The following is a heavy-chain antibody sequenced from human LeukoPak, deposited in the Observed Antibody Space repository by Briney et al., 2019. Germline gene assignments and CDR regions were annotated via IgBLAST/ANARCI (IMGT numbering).Heavy chain of an antibody. CDR2: IRYDAANQ. CDR1: GFDFSNNG. V-gene: IGHV3-30*02. Sequence: PRGSLRLSCGASGFDFSNNGMHWVRQAPGKGLEWVAFIRYDAANQYYADSVKGRFTISRDNSKNTLYLQMDSLRSEDTAIYHCAKDIAVSDSYFDYWGQGTLVTVSS. J-gene: IGHJ4*02. CDR3: AKDIAVSDSYFDY. D-gene: IGHD6-19*01.